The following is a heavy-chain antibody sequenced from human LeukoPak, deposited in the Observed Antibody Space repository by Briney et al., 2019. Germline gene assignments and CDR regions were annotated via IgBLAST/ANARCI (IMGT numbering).Heavy chain of an antibody. CDR2: IDSDGKTI. J-gene: IGHJ6*04. CDR3: AELGITMIGGV. D-gene: IGHD3-10*02. V-gene: IGHV3-11*04. Sequence: PGGSLRLSCVASRFKFNDYYMGWIRQAPGKGLEWLAYIDSDGKTIDYGDSVKGRFTISRDNAKNSLYLQMNSLRAEDTAVYYCAELGITMIGGVWGKGTTVTISS. CDR1: RFKFNDYY.